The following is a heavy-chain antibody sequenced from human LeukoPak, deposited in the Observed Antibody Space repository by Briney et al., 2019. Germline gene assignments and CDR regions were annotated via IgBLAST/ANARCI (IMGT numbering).Heavy chain of an antibody. CDR1: GGSFSTYA. Sequence: SVKVSCEASGGSFSTYAISWVRQAPGQGLEWMGGIIPIFGTANYAQKFQGRVTITADESTSTAYMELSSLRSEDTAVYYCARDVDYDILTGYYPNWFDPWGQGTLVTVSS. D-gene: IGHD3-9*01. CDR3: ARDVDYDILTGYYPNWFDP. V-gene: IGHV1-69*01. J-gene: IGHJ5*02. CDR2: IIPIFGTA.